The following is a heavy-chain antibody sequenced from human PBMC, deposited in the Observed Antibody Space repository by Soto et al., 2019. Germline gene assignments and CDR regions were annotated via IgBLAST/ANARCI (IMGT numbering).Heavy chain of an antibody. CDR2: ISSRSTYI. CDR3: ARGGYCSSTSCPLLPFAY. D-gene: IGHD2-2*01. J-gene: IGHJ4*02. V-gene: IGHV3-21*01. Sequence: EVQLVESGGGLVKPGGSLRLSCAASGFTFSTYIMNWVRQAPGKGLEWVSSISSRSTYIYYADSVKGLFTISRDNAKNSLYLQMNSLRAEDTAVYYCARGGYCSSTSCPLLPFAYWGQGTLVTVSS. CDR1: GFTFSTYI.